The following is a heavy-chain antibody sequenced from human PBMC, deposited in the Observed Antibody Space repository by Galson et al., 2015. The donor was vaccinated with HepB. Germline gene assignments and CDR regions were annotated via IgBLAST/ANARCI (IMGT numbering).Heavy chain of an antibody. Sequence: SLRLSCAASGFTFSDYYMSWIRQAPGKGLEWVSYISSSGSTIYYADSVKGRFTISRDNAKNSLYPQMNGLRAEDTALYYCAKDLGLYGDYALFTFDIWGQGTMVTVSS. J-gene: IGHJ3*02. CDR3: AKDLGLYGDYALFTFDI. V-gene: IGHV3-11*01. D-gene: IGHD4-17*01. CDR1: GFTFSDYY. CDR2: ISSSGSTI.